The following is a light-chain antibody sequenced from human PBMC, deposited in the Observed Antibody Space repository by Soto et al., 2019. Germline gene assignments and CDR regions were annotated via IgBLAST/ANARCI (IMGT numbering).Light chain of an antibody. J-gene: IGKJ5*01. CDR2: GAS. V-gene: IGKV1-12*01. CDR3: QQANSFPLT. Sequence: DIQMTQSPSFVSASVGDRVTITCRASQGISRWLAWYQQRPGKAPELLIYGASSLQSGVPSRCSGSGSGTDFTLTISSLQPEDFATYYCQQANSFPLTFGHGTRLEIK. CDR1: QGISRW.